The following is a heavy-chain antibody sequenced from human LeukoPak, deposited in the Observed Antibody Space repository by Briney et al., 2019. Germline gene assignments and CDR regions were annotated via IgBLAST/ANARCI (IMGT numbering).Heavy chain of an antibody. J-gene: IGHJ4*02. D-gene: IGHD6-6*01. Sequence: SETLSLTCTVSGGSISSHYWSWIRQPPGKGLEWIGYIYYSGSTNYNPSLKSRVTISVDTSKNQFSLKLSSVTAADTAVYYCARYSSSVTDFDYWGRGTLVTVSS. CDR3: ARYSSSVTDFDY. CDR1: GGSISSHY. CDR2: IYYSGST. V-gene: IGHV4-59*11.